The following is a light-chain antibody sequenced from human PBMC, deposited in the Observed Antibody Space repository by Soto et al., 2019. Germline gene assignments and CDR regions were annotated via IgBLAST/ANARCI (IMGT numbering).Light chain of an antibody. CDR2: AAS. Sequence: DIQLTQSPSSLSASVGDRVTITCRASQSISTSLNWYQQKPGKAPKLLIYAASSLQSGVPSRFSGSESGTDFTLTISSLQPEDFGTYYCQQTSSTPITFGPGTRWIS. J-gene: IGKJ3*01. CDR1: QSISTS. CDR3: QQTSSTPIT. V-gene: IGKV1-39*01.